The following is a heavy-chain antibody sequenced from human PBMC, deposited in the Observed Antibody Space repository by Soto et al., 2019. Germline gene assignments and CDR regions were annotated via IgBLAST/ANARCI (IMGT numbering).Heavy chain of an antibody. CDR1: GFTFSSYA. V-gene: IGHV3-23*01. Sequence: GGSLRLSCAASGFTFSSYAMSWVRQAPGKGLEWVSAISGSGGSTYYADSVKGRFTISRDNSKNTLYLQMNSLRAEDTAVYYCAKASGSCFNYYYYGMDVWGQGTTVTVSS. J-gene: IGHJ6*02. D-gene: IGHD1-26*01. CDR3: AKASGSCFNYYYYGMDV. CDR2: ISGSGGST.